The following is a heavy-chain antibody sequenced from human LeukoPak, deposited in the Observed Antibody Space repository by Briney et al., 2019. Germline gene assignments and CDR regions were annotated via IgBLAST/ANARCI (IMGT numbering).Heavy chain of an antibody. CDR1: GGSISSYY. CDR3: ARDRNYYDSSGYYAPFDY. V-gene: IGHV4-59*01. CDR2: IYYSGST. D-gene: IGHD3-22*01. J-gene: IGHJ4*02. Sequence: SETLSLTCTVSGGSISSYYWSWIRQPPGKGLEWIGCIYYSGSTNYNPSLKSRVTISVDTSKNQFSLKLSSVTAADTAVYYCARDRNYYDSSGYYAPFDYWGQGTLVTVSS.